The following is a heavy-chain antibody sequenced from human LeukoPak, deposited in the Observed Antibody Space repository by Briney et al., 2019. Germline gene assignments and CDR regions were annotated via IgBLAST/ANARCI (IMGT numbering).Heavy chain of an antibody. J-gene: IGHJ4*02. CDR1: GFTFSSYG. CDR3: ARRAGAYSHPYDY. D-gene: IGHD4/OR15-4a*01. CDR2: IYSGGST. Sequence: GGSLRLSCAAYGFTFSSYGMSWVRQAPGKGLEWVSIIYSGGSTYYADSVKGRFTISRDNSKNTLYLQMNSLRAEDTAVYYCARRAGAYSHPYDYWGQGTLVTVSS. V-gene: IGHV3-66*04.